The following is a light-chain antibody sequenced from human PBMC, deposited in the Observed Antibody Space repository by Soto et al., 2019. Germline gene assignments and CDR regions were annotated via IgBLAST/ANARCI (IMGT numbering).Light chain of an antibody. J-gene: IGKJ4*01. CDR3: QQYNSYSLT. CDR2: DAS. Sequence: DIQMTQSPSTLSASVGDRVTITCRASQSISSWLAWYQQKPGKAPKLLIYDASSLESGVPSRFSGGGSGTEFTLTISSLQPDDIATYYCQQYNSYSLTFCGGTKVEI. CDR1: QSISSW. V-gene: IGKV1-5*01.